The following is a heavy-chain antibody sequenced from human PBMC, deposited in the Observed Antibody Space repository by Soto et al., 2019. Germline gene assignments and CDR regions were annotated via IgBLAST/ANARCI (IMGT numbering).Heavy chain of an antibody. V-gene: IGHV1-69*13. D-gene: IGHD2-21*01. J-gene: IGHJ4*02. Sequence: SVKVSCKASGGTFSSYAISWVRQAPGQGLEWMGGIIPIFGTANYAQKFQGRVTITADECTSTAYMELSSLRSEDTAVYYCARYSSFSDYWGQGTRVTVSS. CDR3: ARYSSFSDY. CDR2: IIPIFGTA. CDR1: GGTFSSYA.